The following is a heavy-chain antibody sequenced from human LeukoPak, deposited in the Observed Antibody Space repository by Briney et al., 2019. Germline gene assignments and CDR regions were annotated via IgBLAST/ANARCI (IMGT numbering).Heavy chain of an antibody. V-gene: IGHV1-69*05. CDR3: ARGSRDSSGYSYYYYYYMDV. CDR1: GGTFSSYA. J-gene: IGHJ6*03. CDR2: IIPIFGTA. D-gene: IGHD3-22*01. Sequence: ASVKVSCKASGGTFSSYAISWVRQAPGQGLEWMGGIIPIFGTANYAQKFQGRVTITRNTSISAAYMELSSLRSEDTAVYYCARGSRDSSGYSYYYYYYMDVWGKGTTVTVSS.